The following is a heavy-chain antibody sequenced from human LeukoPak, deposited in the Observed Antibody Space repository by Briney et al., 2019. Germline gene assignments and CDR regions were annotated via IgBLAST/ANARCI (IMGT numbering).Heavy chain of an antibody. CDR3: VHRRIYSPFDY. D-gene: IGHD4-11*01. Sequence: SGPTLVNPTQTLTLTCTFSGFSLSTSGVGVGWIRQPPGKALEWLALIYWDTEKRHNSYLKSRLTITKDTSKNQVVLTMTNVDPVDTATYYCVHRRIYSPFDYWGQGALVTVSS. V-gene: IGHV2-5*02. J-gene: IGHJ4*02. CDR2: IYWDTEK. CDR1: GFSLSTSGVG.